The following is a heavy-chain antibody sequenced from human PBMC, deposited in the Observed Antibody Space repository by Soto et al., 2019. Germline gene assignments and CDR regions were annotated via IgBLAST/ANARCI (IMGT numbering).Heavy chain of an antibody. V-gene: IGHV1-69*05. J-gene: IGHJ6*02. Sequence: QAQLVQSGAEVKKPGSSVRVSCKAPGGDFDNYALSWVRRAPGQGLEWMGGIIPNFGSANYAPKFQGRVTITPDDSIRAVYMDFRRLRSEDTAIYYCARVTRAPSGYYDHIYKITGAMDVWGQGTTVTVSS. CDR3: ARVTRAPSGYYDHIYKITGAMDV. D-gene: IGHD3-3*01. CDR1: GGDFDNYA. CDR2: IIPNFGSA.